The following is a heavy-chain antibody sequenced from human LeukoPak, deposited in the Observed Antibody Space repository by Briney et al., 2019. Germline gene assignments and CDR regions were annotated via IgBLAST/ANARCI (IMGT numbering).Heavy chain of an antibody. CDR2: IRSKAYGGTT. Sequence: GGSLRLSCTASGFTFGDYAMSWFRQAPGKGLEWVGFIRSKAYGGTTEYAASVKGRFTISRDDSKSIAYLQMNSLKTEDTAVYYCTRDDCGGDCYQFDYWGQGTLVTVSS. V-gene: IGHV3-49*03. J-gene: IGHJ4*02. D-gene: IGHD2-21*02. CDR1: GFTFGDYA. CDR3: TRDDCGGDCYQFDY.